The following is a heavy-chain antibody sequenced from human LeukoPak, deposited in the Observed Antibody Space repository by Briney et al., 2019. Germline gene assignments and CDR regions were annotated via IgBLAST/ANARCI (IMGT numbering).Heavy chain of an antibody. CDR1: GFTFDDYV. J-gene: IGHJ5*02. CDR3: AKDRSVSGNNWFDP. Sequence: GGSLRLSCVASGFTFDDYVMHWLRQAPGKGLEWVSLISGDGSRTFHADSVKGRFTISRDNSKNSLFLQMNSLRTDDTALYYCAKDRSVSGNNWFDPWGQGTLVTVSS. CDR2: ISGDGSRT. D-gene: IGHD5/OR15-5a*01. V-gene: IGHV3-43*02.